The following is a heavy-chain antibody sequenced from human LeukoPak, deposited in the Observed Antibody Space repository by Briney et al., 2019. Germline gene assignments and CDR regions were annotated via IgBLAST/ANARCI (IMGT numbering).Heavy chain of an antibody. CDR2: ISSSSSYI. J-gene: IGHJ4*02. V-gene: IGHV3-21*01. D-gene: IGHD2-15*01. CDR3: ARDLGYCSGGSCYSHYFDY. CDR1: GFTFSSYS. Sequence: GGSLRLSCAASGFTFSSYSMNWVRQAPGEGLEWVSSISSSSSYIYYADSVKGRFTISRDNAKNSLYLQMNSLRAEDTAVYYCARDLGYCSGGSCYSHYFDYWGQGTLVTVSS.